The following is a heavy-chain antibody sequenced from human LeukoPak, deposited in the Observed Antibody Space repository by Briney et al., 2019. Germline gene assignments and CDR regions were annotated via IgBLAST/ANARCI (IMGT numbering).Heavy chain of an antibody. J-gene: IGHJ4*02. CDR1: RFSFTNY. V-gene: IGHV3-64D*09. D-gene: IGHD1-1*01. CDR3: VKDRYVDY. Sequence: GGSLRLSCLASRFSFTNYMHWVRQAPGEGLEYVSSIGDNGGVTYYADSVKGRFTISRDNSKNTLFLQMSSLRAEDTAIYYCVKDRYVDYWGQGTLVTVSS. CDR2: IGDNGGVT.